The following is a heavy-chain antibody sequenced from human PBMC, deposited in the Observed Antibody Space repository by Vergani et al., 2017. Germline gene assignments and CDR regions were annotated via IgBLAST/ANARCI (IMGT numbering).Heavy chain of an antibody. Sequence: QVQLVQSGAEVKKPGASVKVSCKASGYTFTGYYMHWVRQAPGQGLEWMGWINPNSGGTNYAQKFQGRVTMTRDTSISTDYMELSRLRSDDTAVYYCARPLSAGYYYYYYMDVWGKGTTVTVSS. CDR3: ARPLSAGYYYYYYMDV. CDR1: GYTFTGYY. CDR2: INPNSGGT. D-gene: IGHD6-13*01. V-gene: IGHV1-2*02. J-gene: IGHJ6*03.